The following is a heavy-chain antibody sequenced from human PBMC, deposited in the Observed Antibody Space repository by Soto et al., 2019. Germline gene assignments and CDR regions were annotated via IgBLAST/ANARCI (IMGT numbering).Heavy chain of an antibody. Sequence: QVQLVQSGAEVTKPGSSVTVSCKASGGTFSSYAISWVRQAPGQGLEWMGGIIPRFGTANYAQKFQGRVTITAYKSTSPAYRELRRLRGEDTGVYYCARGAAMVRGVMTVDAFDIWGEGTMVTVAS. D-gene: IGHD3-10*01. CDR1: GGTFSSYA. J-gene: IGHJ3*02. CDR3: ARGAAMVRGVMTVDAFDI. CDR2: IIPRFGTA. V-gene: IGHV1-69*06.